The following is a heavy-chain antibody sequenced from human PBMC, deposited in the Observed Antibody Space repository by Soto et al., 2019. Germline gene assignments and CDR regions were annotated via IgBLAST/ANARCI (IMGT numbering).Heavy chain of an antibody. J-gene: IGHJ3*02. V-gene: IGHV1-18*01. Sequence: ASVKVSCKASGYTFTSYGISWVRQAPGQGLEWMGWISAYNGNTNYAQKLQGRVTMTTDTSTSTAYMELRSLRSDDTAVYYSAKPFDESRGWHDAFDIWRQGTMVNVSS. D-gene: IGHD6-19*01. CDR2: ISAYNGNT. CDR1: GYTFTSYG. CDR3: AKPFDESRGWHDAFDI.